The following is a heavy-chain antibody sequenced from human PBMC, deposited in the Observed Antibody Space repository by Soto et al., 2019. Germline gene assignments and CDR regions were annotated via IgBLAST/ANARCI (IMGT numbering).Heavy chain of an antibody. V-gene: IGHV4-4*02. J-gene: IGHJ4*02. CDR2: IFHDGTA. Sequence: SETLSLTCAVSGVSISSGNWWTWVRQSPQRGLEYIGEIFHDGTANYYPSFERRVAISVDTSKNQFSLKLTSVAAADTAIYFCARLVYDTRLNYMYFDFWGQGTLVTVSS. D-gene: IGHD3-10*01. CDR3: ARLVYDTRLNYMYFDF. CDR1: GVSISSGNW.